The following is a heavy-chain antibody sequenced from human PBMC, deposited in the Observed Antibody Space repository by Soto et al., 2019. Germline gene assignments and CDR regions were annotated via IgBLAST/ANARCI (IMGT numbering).Heavy chain of an antibody. CDR3: ARRTVGYSSSWYVTDYYYGMDV. CDR1: GGSISSGGYF. V-gene: IGHV4-31*03. D-gene: IGHD6-13*01. J-gene: IGHJ6*02. Sequence: SETLSLTCTVSGGSISSGGYFWSWIRQHPGKGLEWIGYIYYSGSTYYNPSLKSRVTISVDTSENQFSLKLSSVTAADTAVYYCARRTVGYSSSWYVTDYYYGMDVWGQGTTVTVSS. CDR2: IYYSGST.